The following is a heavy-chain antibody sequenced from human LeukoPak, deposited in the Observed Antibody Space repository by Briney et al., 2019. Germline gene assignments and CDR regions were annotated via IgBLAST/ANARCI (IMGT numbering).Heavy chain of an antibody. D-gene: IGHD3-22*01. V-gene: IGHV4-34*01. CDR3: ARGLQSNGYPFDY. Sequence: SETLSLTCAVYGGSFSDYYWSWIRQPPGKGLEWIGEISHSGATNYNPSLKSRITISMDTYKNQFSLQLNSVTAADTAVYYCARGLQSNGYPFDYWGQGSLVTVSS. J-gene: IGHJ4*02. CDR2: ISHSGAT. CDR1: GGSFSDYY.